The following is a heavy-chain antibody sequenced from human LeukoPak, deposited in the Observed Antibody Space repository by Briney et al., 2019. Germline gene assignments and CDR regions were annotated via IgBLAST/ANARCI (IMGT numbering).Heavy chain of an antibody. Sequence: PGGSLRLSCAASGFTFSSYEMNWVRQAPGKGLEWVSAISGSGGSTYYADSVKGRFTISRDNSKNTLYLQMNSLRAEDTAVYYCAKPGYVDTVVNWFDPWGQGTLVTVSS. CDR2: ISGSGGST. CDR3: AKPGYVDTVVNWFDP. V-gene: IGHV3-23*01. J-gene: IGHJ5*02. CDR1: GFTFSSYE. D-gene: IGHD5-18*01.